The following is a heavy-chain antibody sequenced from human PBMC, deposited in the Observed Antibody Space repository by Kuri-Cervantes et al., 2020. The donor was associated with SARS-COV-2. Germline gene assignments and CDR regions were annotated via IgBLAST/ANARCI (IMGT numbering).Heavy chain of an antibody. CDR3: ARESIAARLDAFDI. CDR2: MNPNSGNT. V-gene: IGHV1-8*03. CDR1: GYTFTSYD. D-gene: IGHD6-6*01. J-gene: IGHJ3*02. Sequence: ASVKVSCKASGYTFTSYDINWVRQATGQGLEWMGWMNPNSGNTGYAQKFQGRVTITRNTSISTAYMELSSLRSEDTAVYYCARESIAARLDAFDIWGQGTMVTVSS.